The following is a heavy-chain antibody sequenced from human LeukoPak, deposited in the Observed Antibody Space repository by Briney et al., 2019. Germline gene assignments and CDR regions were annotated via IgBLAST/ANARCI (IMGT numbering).Heavy chain of an antibody. CDR1: GDSISPYY. CDR3: ARQGVLWDY. Sequence: PSETLSLTCTVSGDSISPYYWNWIRQPPGKRLEWIAYVHYSGTTNYNPSLKSRVIISVDTSKNQLSLKLSSVTAADTAVYYCARQGVLWDYWGQGTLVTVSS. CDR2: VHYSGTT. V-gene: IGHV4-59*08. J-gene: IGHJ4*02. D-gene: IGHD2-2*01.